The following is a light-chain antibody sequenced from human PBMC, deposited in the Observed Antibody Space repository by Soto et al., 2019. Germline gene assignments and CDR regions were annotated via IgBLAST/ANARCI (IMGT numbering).Light chain of an antibody. V-gene: IGLV2-8*01. CDR3: TSYAGRTPYV. Sequence: QSALTQPPSASGSPGQSVTISCTGTSSDVGGYNYVSWYQQHPGKAPKVMIYEVSKRPSGVPDRFSGSKSGNTASLTVSGLLAEDEADYYCTSYAGRTPYVFGTGTQLTVL. CDR2: EVS. CDR1: SSDVGGYNY. J-gene: IGLJ1*01.